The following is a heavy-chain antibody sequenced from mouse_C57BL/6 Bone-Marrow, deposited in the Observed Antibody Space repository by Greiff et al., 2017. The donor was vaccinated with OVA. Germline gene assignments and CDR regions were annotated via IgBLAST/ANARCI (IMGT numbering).Heavy chain of an antibody. V-gene: IGHV14-4*01. CDR3: TTWVITTGFDY. J-gene: IGHJ2*01. CDR2: IDPENGDT. D-gene: IGHD1-1*01. Sequence: EVQLVESGAELVRPGASVKLSCTASGFNIKDDYMHWVKQRPEQGLEWIGWIDPENGDTEYASKFQGKATITADTSSNTAYLQLSSLTSEDTAVYYCTTWVITTGFDYWGQGTTLTVSS. CDR1: GFNIKDDY.